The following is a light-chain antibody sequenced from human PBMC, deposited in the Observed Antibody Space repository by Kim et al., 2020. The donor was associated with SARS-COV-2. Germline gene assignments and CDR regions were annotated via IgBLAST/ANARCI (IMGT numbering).Light chain of an antibody. CDR1: NIVRRN. Sequence: VAQGQMAGNTCGGKNIVRRNVQWYQQRPGQAPVLVIYRDYNRPSGIHERFSGSNSGNTATMTISRAQDGDEADYYCQVWDSSTWVFGGGTQLTVL. V-gene: IGLV3-9*01. CDR3: QVWDSSTWV. CDR2: RDY. J-gene: IGLJ3*02.